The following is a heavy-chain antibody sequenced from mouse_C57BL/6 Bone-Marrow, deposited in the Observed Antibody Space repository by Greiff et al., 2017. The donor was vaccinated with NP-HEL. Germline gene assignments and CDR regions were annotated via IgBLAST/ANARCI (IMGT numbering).Heavy chain of an antibody. CDR3: ARDYGSSYPAWFAY. CDR2: IDPSDSET. D-gene: IGHD1-1*01. V-gene: IGHV1-52*01. CDR1: GYTFTSYW. J-gene: IGHJ3*01. Sequence: VQLQQPGAELVRPGSSVKLSCKASGYTFTSYWMHWVKQRPIQGLEWIGNIDPSDSETHYNQKFKDKATLTVDKSSSTAYMQLSSLTSEDSAVYYCARDYGSSYPAWFAYWGQGTLVTVSA.